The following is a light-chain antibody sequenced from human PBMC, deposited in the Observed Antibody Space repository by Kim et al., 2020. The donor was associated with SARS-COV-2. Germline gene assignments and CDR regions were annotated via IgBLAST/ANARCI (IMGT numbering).Light chain of an antibody. V-gene: IGLV2-8*01. J-gene: IGLJ2*01. CDR1: SSDVGRYNY. Sequence: GHAVDISCTGTSSDVGRYNYVSWYQHHPGKAPKLIIYDVSKRPTGVPDRFSGAKSGNTASLTVSGLQAEDEADYYCSSYAGSNDLVFGGGTQLTVL. CDR2: DVS. CDR3: SSYAGSNDLV.